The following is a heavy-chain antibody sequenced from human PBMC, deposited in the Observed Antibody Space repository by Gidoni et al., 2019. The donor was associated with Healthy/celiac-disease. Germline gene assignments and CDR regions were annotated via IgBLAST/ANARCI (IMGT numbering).Heavy chain of an antibody. CDR3: ARTVTLHGDYYYGMDV. V-gene: IGHV4-61*02. Sequence: QVQLQESGPGLVKPSQTLSLTCTVSGGSISSGSYYWSWIRQPAGKGLEWIGRIYTSGSTNYNPSLKSRVTISVDTSKNQFSLKLSSVTAADTAVYYCARTVTLHGDYYYGMDVWGQGTTVTVSS. CDR2: IYTSGST. D-gene: IGHD4-17*01. CDR1: GGSISSGSYY. J-gene: IGHJ6*02.